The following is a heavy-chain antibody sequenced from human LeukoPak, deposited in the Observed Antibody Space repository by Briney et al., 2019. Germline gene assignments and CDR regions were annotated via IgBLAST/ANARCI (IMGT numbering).Heavy chain of an antibody. CDR1: GGSFGGYY. D-gene: IGHD5-18*01. V-gene: IGHV4-34*01. J-gene: IGHJ4*02. CDR2: INHSGST. CDR3: ARARGGYRGLSVGLRWDY. Sequence: SETLSLTCAVYGGSFGGYYWSWIRQPPGKGLEWIGEINHSGSTNYNPSLKSRVTISVDTSKNQFSLKLSSVTAADTAVYYCARARGGYRGLSVGLRWDYWGQGTLVTVSS.